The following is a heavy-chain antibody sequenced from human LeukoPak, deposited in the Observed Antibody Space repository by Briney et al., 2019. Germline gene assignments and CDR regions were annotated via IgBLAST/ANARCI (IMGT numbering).Heavy chain of an antibody. CDR1: GFTFSNYA. Sequence: PGGSLRLSCAASGFTFSNYAMHWVRQAPGKGLEWVAVISYDGSNKYYADSVKGRFTISRDNSKNTLYLQMNSLRAEDTAVYYCAKDRSYYDSSGYYSREEYYYYYMDVWGKGTTVTISS. V-gene: IGHV3-30*04. CDR2: ISYDGSNK. CDR3: AKDRSYYDSSGYYSREEYYYYYMDV. D-gene: IGHD3-22*01. J-gene: IGHJ6*03.